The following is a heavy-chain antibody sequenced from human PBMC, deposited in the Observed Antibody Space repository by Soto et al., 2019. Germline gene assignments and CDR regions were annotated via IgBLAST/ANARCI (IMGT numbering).Heavy chain of an antibody. J-gene: IGHJ4*01. CDR2: TYHRSKWYY. V-gene: IGHV6-1*01. D-gene: IGHD1-26*01. CDR3: ARGEQYSGRIFDY. CDR1: GDSVSSNSAG. Sequence: SQTLSLTCAITGDSVSSNSAGWSWVRQSPSRGLEWLGRTYHRSKWYYEYAVSVRGRITINPDTSKNQYSPQLNSVTPEDTAVYFCARGEQYSGRIFDYWGQGTLVTVSS.